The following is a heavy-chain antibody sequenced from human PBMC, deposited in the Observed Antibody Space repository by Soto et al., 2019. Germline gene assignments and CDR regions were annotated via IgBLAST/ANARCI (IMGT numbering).Heavy chain of an antibody. CDR1: GGSISSSSYY. J-gene: IGHJ6*02. CDR2: IYYSGST. CDR3: ASGHHFYYYGMDV. V-gene: IGHV4-39*01. Sequence: PSETLSLTCTVSGGSISSSSYYWGWIRQPPGKGLEWIGSIYYSGSTYYNPSLKSRVTISVDTSKNQFSLKLSSVTAADTAVYYCASGHHFYYYGMDVWGQGTTVTVSS.